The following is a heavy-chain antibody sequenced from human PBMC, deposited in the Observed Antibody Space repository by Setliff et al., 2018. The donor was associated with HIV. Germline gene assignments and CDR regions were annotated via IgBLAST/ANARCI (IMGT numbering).Heavy chain of an antibody. CDR2: INSDGSTT. D-gene: IGHD3-10*01. J-gene: IGHJ6*03. V-gene: IGHV3-74*03. CDR3: ARENYYGSVNMDV. CDR1: GFTLSRHW. Sequence: GGSLRLSCAASGFTLSRHWMHWVRQAPGKGLVCVSRINSDGSTTMYADSVKGRFTISRDNTTNTLYLQMNSLRAEDTALYYCARENYYGSVNMDVWGKGTTVTVSS.